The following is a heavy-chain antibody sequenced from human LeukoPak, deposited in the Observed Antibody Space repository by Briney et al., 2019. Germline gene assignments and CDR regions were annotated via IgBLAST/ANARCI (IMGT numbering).Heavy chain of an antibody. CDR1: GGSISSYY. CDR3: ARLWGVSSGRDVFDI. V-gene: IGHV4-59*08. CDR2: IYYSGST. D-gene: IGHD3-10*01. J-gene: IGHJ3*02. Sequence: SETLSLTCTVSGGSISSYYWSWIRQPPGKGLEWIGYIYYSGSTNYNPSLKSRVTISVDTSKNQFSLKLSSVTAADTAVYYCARLWGVSSGRDVFDIWGQGTMVTVSS.